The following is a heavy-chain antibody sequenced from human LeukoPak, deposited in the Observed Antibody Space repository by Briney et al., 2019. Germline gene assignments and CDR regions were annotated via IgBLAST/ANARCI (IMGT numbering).Heavy chain of an antibody. J-gene: IGHJ4*02. V-gene: IGHV3-73*01. CDR1: GFSFSDSA. Sequence: WGSLRLSCATSGFSFSDSAIHWVRQASGKGLEWVGRSRSKSNSYAANYAASVQGRFTLSRDGSKNTADLQMNSLKTEATAMYYCTSTIYGSGKAGYWGQGNLVTVSS. CDR3: TSTIYGSGKAGY. D-gene: IGHD3-10*01. CDR2: SRSKSNSYAA.